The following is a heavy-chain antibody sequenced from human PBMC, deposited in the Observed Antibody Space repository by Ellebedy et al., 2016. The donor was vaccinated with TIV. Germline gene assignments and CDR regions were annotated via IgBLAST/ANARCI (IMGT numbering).Heavy chain of an antibody. CDR2: IYYSGST. J-gene: IGHJ6*02. CDR1: GGSISSYY. CDR3: ARAPGDPLTGYMSHYYGMDV. D-gene: IGHD3-9*01. Sequence: SETLSLTCTVSGGSISSYYWSWIRQPPGKGLEWIGYIYYSGSTKYNPSLKSRVTISVDTSKNQFSLKLSSLTAADTAVYYCARAPGDPLTGYMSHYYGMDVWGQGTTVTVSS. V-gene: IGHV4-59*01.